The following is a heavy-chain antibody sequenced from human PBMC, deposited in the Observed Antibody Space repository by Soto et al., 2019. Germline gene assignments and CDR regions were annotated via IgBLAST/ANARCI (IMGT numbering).Heavy chain of an antibody. V-gene: IGHV1-69*01. J-gene: IGHJ4*02. CDR2: IIPIFRTT. CDR3: ASVPN. CDR1: GGSFSGQA. Sequence: QVQLVQSGAEVKKPGSSVKVSCQASGGSFSGQAVSWVRQAPGQGLEWLGGIIPIFRTTNYARKFQGRLTITADESTGTASMEVTSLRSEGTSIYFRASVPNRGQGTLVTVSS.